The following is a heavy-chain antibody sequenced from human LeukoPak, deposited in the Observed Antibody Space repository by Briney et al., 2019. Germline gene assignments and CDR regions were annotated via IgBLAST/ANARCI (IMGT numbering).Heavy chain of an antibody. V-gene: IGHV3-20*04. CDR3: ARVTQYYYGSGTNYYYYMDV. J-gene: IGHJ6*03. CDR1: GFTFDDYD. Sequence: GGSLRLSCAASGFTFDDYDMIWLRQAPGKGLEWVSGINWNGGSTGYADSVKGRFTISRDNAKNSLYLQMNSLSAEDTALYYCARVTQYYYGSGTNYYYYMDVWGKGTTVTVSS. CDR2: INWNGGST. D-gene: IGHD3-10*01.